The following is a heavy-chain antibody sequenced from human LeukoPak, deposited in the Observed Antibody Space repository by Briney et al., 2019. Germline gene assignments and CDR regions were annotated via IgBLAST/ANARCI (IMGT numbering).Heavy chain of an antibody. CDR2: ISSSGSTI. J-gene: IGHJ5*02. Sequence: GGSLRLSCAASGFTFSSYEMSWGRQAPGKGLEWVSYISSSGSTIYYADSVKGRFTISRDNAKNSLYQQMNSLRAEDTAVYYCARDRRFGELVSWFDPWGQGTLVTVSS. V-gene: IGHV3-48*03. CDR3: ARDRRFGELVSWFDP. CDR1: GFTFSSYE. D-gene: IGHD3-10*01.